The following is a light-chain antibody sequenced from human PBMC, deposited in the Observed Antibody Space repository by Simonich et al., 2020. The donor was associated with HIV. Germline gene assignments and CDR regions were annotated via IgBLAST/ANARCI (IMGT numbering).Light chain of an antibody. CDR3: SSYTSSSTLV. CDR2: DVS. Sequence: QSALTQPASVSGSPGQSITISCTGTSSDVGGHTYFSWYQQPPSKAPKLLIYDVSKLPTGVSNRFSGSKSGNTASLTISGLQAEDEADYYCSSYTSSSTLVFGGGTKLTVL. J-gene: IGLJ2*01. V-gene: IGLV2-14*03. CDR1: SSDVGGHTY.